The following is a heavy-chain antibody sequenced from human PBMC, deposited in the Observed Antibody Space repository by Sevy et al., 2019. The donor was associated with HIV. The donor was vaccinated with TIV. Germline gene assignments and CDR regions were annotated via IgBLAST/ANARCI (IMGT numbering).Heavy chain of an antibody. CDR3: ARVSEYGKGAFDI. J-gene: IGHJ3*02. CDR2: IYYSGST. CDR1: GGSISSYY. V-gene: IGHV4-59*01. Sequence: SETLSLTCTVSGGSISSYYWSWIRQPPGKGLEWIGYIYYSGSTNYNPSLKSRVTISVDTSKNQFSLKLSSVTAADTAVYYCARVSEYGKGAFDIWGQGTMVTVSS. D-gene: IGHD3-16*02.